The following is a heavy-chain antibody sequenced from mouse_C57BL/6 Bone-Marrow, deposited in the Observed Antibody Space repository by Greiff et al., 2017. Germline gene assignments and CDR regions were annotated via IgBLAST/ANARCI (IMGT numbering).Heavy chain of an antibody. CDR1: GYTFTDYN. CDR2: INPNNGGT. J-gene: IGHJ4*01. D-gene: IGHD2-1*01. CDR3: ARLYYGNYVWAMDD. V-gene: IGHV1-18*01. Sequence: EVQLQQSGPELVKPGASVKIPCKASGYTFTDYNMDWVKQSHGKSLEWIGDINPNNGGTIYNQKFKGKATLTVDKSSSTAYLELRSLTSEDTAVYYCARLYYGNYVWAMDDWGQGTSVTVSS.